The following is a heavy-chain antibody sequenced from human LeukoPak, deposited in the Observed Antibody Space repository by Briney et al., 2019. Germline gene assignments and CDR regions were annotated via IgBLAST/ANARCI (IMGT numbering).Heavy chain of an antibody. V-gene: IGHV4-59*01. J-gene: IGHJ4*02. D-gene: IGHD2-15*01. CDR1: GGSISSYY. Sequence: SETLSLSCTVSGGSISSYYWSWSRQPPGKGLEWIGHIYYSGHTNYNPSLKSRVTRSVDTSKNQCSLKLSSVTAADTAVYYCARGDCSGGSCSPLPLDYWGQGTLVTVSS. CDR2: IYYSGHT. CDR3: ARGDCSGGSCSPLPLDY.